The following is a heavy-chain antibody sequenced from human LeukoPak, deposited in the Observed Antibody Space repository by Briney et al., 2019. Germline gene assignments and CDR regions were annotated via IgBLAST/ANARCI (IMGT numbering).Heavy chain of an antibody. CDR3: ARAAWDDFWSGYDFRPSYYYYYMDV. Sequence: RAWDTLSLTCTLSGGSISSQYWRWIRQPPGKGRECIGYIYYSGSTNYNPSLKSRVTISVDASKNQFSLKLSSVTAADTAVYYCARAAWDDFWSGYDFRPSYYYYYMDVWGKGTTVTVSS. V-gene: IGHV4-59*11. J-gene: IGHJ6*03. CDR2: IYYSGST. D-gene: IGHD3-3*01. CDR1: GGSISSQY.